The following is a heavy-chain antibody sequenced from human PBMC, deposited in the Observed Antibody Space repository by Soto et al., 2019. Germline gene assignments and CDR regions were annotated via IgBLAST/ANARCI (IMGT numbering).Heavy chain of an antibody. Sequence: PSETLPLTGAVYGGSFSGYYWSWIRQPPGKGLEWIGEINHSGSTNYNPSLKSRVTISVDTSKNQFSLKLSSVTAADTAVYYCARGQEKNFDYWGQGTLVTVSS. J-gene: IGHJ4*02. V-gene: IGHV4-34*01. CDR2: INHSGST. CDR3: ARGQEKNFDY. CDR1: GGSFSGYY.